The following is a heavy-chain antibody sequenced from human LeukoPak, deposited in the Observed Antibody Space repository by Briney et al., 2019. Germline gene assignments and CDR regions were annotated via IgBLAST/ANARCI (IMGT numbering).Heavy chain of an antibody. Sequence: PSETLSLTCTVSGGSISSYYWTWIRQPAGKGREWIGRIYSSGSTNYNPSLKSRVTMSVDKSQNQFSLKLSSVTAADTAVYYCARARDYYDSSSYPNWFDPWGQGTLVTVSS. V-gene: IGHV4-4*07. D-gene: IGHD3-22*01. CDR2: IYSSGST. CDR1: GGSISSYY. CDR3: ARARDYYDSSSYPNWFDP. J-gene: IGHJ5*02.